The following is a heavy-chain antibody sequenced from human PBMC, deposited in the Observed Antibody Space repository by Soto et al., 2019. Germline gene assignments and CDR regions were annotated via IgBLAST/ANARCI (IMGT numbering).Heavy chain of an antibody. CDR2: IIPIFGTA. V-gene: IGHV1-69*12. CDR1: GGTFSSYA. D-gene: IGHD3-22*01. CDR3: ARPTRYYYDSSGQSSWFDP. J-gene: IGHJ5*02. Sequence: QVELVQSGAEVKKPGSSVKVSCKASGGTFSSYAISWVRQAPGQGLEWMGGIIPIFGTANYAQKFQGRVTITADDPTSTAYMELISLRSEDTAVYYCARPTRYYYDSSGQSSWFDPWGQGTLVTVSS.